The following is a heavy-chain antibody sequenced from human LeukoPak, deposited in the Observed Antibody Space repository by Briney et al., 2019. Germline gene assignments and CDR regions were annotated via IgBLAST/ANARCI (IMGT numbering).Heavy chain of an antibody. J-gene: IGHJ4*02. CDR1: GSSISSSSYY. Sequence: SETLSLTCTVSGSSISSSSYYWGWLRQPPGKGLEWIGSIYYSGSTYYNPSLKSRVTISVDTSKNQFSLKLSPVTAADTAVYYCARQWFGELSPLDYWGQGTLVTVSS. D-gene: IGHD3-10*01. CDR2: IYYSGST. CDR3: ARQWFGELSPLDY. V-gene: IGHV4-39*01.